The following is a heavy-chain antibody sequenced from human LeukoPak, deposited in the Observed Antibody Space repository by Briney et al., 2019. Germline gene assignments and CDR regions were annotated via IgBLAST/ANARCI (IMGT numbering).Heavy chain of an antibody. V-gene: IGHV3-33*01. J-gene: IGHJ4*01. D-gene: IGHD3-22*01. CDR1: GFAFSTQG. CDR2: IWHDGNNK. CDR3: ARDSGDCSGYYHGY. Sequence: GRSLRLSCATSGFAFSTQGMHWVRQAPGKGLEWVAAIWHDGNNKYYVDSVKGRFTISRDNSKNTVYLQMNSLRVEDTSVYYCARDSGDCSGYYHGYWGHGTLVTVSS.